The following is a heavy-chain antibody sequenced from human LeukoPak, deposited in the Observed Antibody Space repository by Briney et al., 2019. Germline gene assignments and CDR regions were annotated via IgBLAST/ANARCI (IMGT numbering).Heavy chain of an antibody. CDR3: AKDLYYYDSSGYYSPDY. J-gene: IGHJ4*02. V-gene: IGHV3-43*02. CDR2: ISGDGGST. D-gene: IGHD3-22*01. Sequence: GGSLRFSCAASGFTFDDYAMHWVRQAPGKGLEWVSLISGDGGSTYYADSVKGRFTISRDNSKNSLYLQMNSLRTEDTALYYCAKDLYYYDSSGYYSPDYWGQGTLVTVSS. CDR1: GFTFDDYA.